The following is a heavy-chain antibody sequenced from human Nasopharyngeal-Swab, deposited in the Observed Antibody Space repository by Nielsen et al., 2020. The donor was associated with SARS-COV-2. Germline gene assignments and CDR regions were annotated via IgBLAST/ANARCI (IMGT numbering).Heavy chain of an antibody. CDR3: ARDTATADYYYYYGMDV. D-gene: IGHD5-18*01. Sequence: WIRQPPGKGLEWVSYISSSSSYTNYADSVKGRFTISRDNAKNSLYLQMNSLRAEDTAVYYCARDTATADYYYYYGMDVWGQETTVTVSS. CDR2: ISSSSSYT. J-gene: IGHJ6*02. V-gene: IGHV3-11*06.